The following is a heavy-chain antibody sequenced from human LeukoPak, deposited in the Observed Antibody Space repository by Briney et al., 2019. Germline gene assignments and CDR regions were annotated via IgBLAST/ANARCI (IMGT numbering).Heavy chain of an antibody. V-gene: IGHV4-39*01. J-gene: IGHJ6*02. CDR2: VFYSGGT. CDR1: GGSISSGNYY. D-gene: IGHD2-15*01. CDR3: ARHVGGPSGFNYYGLDV. Sequence: SETLSLTCTVSGGSISSGNYYWSWIRQPPGKGLEWIGNVFYSGGTYYNLSLKSRVTISVDTSKKQFSLKLSSVTAADTAVYSCARHVGGPSGFNYYGLDVWGQGTTVIVSS.